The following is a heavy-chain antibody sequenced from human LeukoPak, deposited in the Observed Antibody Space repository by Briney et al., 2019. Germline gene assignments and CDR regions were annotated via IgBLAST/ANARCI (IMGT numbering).Heavy chain of an antibody. Sequence: PGGSLRLSCAASGFTFSSYAMSWVRQAPGKGLEWVSTISGSGSGGSTYYADSVKGRFTISRDNSKGTLYLQMNGLRAEDTAVYYYAKLLAVTNSYYFNYWGQGTLVTVSS. CDR1: GFTFSSYA. CDR2: ISGSGSGGST. J-gene: IGHJ4*02. CDR3: AKLLAVTNSYYFNY. V-gene: IGHV3-23*01. D-gene: IGHD6-19*01.